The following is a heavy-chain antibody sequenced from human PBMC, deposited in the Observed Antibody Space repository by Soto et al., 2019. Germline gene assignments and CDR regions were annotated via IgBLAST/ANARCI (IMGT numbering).Heavy chain of an antibody. CDR2: IWYDGSNK. CDR1: GFTFSSYG. CDR3: ARDYYGSGSYYNGPGFDP. Sequence: LRLSCAASGFTFSSYGMHWVRQAPGKGLEWVAVIWYDGSNKYYADSVKGRFTISRDNSKNTLYLQMNSLRAEDTAVYYCARDYYGSGSYYNGPGFDPWGQGTLVTVSS. D-gene: IGHD3-10*01. V-gene: IGHV3-33*01. J-gene: IGHJ5*02.